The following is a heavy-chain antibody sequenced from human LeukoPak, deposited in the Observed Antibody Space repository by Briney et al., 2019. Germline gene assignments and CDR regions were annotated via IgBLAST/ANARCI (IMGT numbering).Heavy chain of an antibody. CDR2: ISGSGGST. D-gene: IGHD3-10*01. Sequence: GGSLRLSCAASGFTFSSYAMSWVRQAPGKGLEWVSAISGSGGSTYYADSVKGRFTISGDNSKNTLYLQMNSLRAEDTAVYYCAKDRFGELSFDYWGQGTLVTVSS. CDR1: GFTFSSYA. V-gene: IGHV3-23*01. J-gene: IGHJ4*02. CDR3: AKDRFGELSFDY.